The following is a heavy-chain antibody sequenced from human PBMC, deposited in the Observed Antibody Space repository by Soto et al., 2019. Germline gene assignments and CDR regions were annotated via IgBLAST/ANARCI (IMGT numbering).Heavy chain of an antibody. Sequence: SETLSLTCAVYGGSFSGYYWSWIRQPPGKGLEWIGEINHSGSTNYNPSLKSRVTISVDTSKNQFSLKLSSVTAADTAVYYCARMTTVTPSYMDVWGKGTTVTVSS. J-gene: IGHJ6*03. CDR1: GGSFSGYY. CDR2: INHSGST. V-gene: IGHV4-34*01. CDR3: ARMTTVTPSYMDV. D-gene: IGHD4-17*01.